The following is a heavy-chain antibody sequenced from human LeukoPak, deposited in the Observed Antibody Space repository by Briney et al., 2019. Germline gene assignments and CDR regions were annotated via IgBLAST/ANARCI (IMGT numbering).Heavy chain of an antibody. Sequence: ASVKVSCKASGYTFSSYGVNWVRQAPGQGLAWMGWITTYNGNTNYAQKFQGRVTMTTDTSTSTAYMELRSLNFDDTAVYYCARDEVYGERDFDYWGQGTLVTVSS. J-gene: IGHJ4*02. D-gene: IGHD4-17*01. CDR3: ARDEVYGERDFDY. CDR2: ITTYNGNT. V-gene: IGHV1-18*01. CDR1: GYTFSSYG.